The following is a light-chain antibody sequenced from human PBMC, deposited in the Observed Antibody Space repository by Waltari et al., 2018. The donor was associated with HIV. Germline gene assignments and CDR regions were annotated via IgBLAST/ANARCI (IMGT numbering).Light chain of an antibody. CDR3: SSYTSSSTVV. CDR1: RSDVGSYKR. CDR2: EVS. Sequence: QSALTQPPSVSGSPGQSVTISFTGTRSDVGSYKRYLWYQPPPGTAPTLMIYEVSYRPSGVPDRFSGSKSGNTASLTISGLQAEDEADYYCSSYTSSSTVVFGGGTKLTVL. V-gene: IGLV2-18*02. J-gene: IGLJ2*01.